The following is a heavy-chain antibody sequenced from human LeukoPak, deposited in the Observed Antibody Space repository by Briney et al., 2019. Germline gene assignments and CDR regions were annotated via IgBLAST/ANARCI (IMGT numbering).Heavy chain of an antibody. CDR2: IYPADSDT. D-gene: IGHD3-22*01. CDR3: ARPRGYYDSSTYSYYFDY. Sequence: PGESLKISCKGSGYSFTNYWIAWVRQMPGKGLEWMGIIYPADSDTRYSPSFQGQVTVSADKSISTAYLQWSSLKASDTAMYYCARPRGYYDSSTYSYYFDYWGQGTLVTVSS. CDR1: GYSFTNYW. J-gene: IGHJ4*02. V-gene: IGHV5-51*01.